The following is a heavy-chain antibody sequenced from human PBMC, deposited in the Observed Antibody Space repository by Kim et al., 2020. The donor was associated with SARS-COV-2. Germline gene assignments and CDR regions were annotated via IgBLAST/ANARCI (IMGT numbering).Heavy chain of an antibody. Sequence: YADSVSGRITIARANAKNSLYLQMTSLRAEDTSLYYCASAPRKVWYPPFGYWGQGTLVIVSS. D-gene: IGHD2-15*01. V-gene: IGHV3-20*03. CDR3: ASAPRKVWYPPFGY. J-gene: IGHJ4*02.